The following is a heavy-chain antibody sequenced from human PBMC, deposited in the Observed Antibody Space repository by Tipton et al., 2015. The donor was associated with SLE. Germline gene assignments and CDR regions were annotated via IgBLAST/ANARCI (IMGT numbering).Heavy chain of an antibody. CDR1: GFTFSSYA. CDR3: ARDYYDSSGYWRIRYHLDY. J-gene: IGHJ4*02. V-gene: IGHV3-30*04. D-gene: IGHD3-22*01. CDR2: IAYDGSNK. Sequence: EASGFTFSSYAMHWVRQAPGKGLEWVAVIAYDGSNKYYADSVKGRFTISRDNSKNTLYLQMNSLRAEDTAVYYCARDYYDSSGYWRIRYHLDYCGQGTLVTVSS.